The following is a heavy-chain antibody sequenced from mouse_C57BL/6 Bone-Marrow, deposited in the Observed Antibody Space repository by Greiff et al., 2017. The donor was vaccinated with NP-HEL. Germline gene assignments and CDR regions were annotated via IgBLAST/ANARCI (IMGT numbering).Heavy chain of an antibody. Sequence: VQLQQSGPGLVQPSQSLSITCTVSGFSLTSHGVHWVRQSPGKGLEWLGVIWRGGSTDYNAAFMSRLSITKDNSKSQVFFKMNSLQADDTAIYYCAQYYYGSRRYFDVWGTGTTVTVSS. CDR1: GFSLTSHG. V-gene: IGHV2-5*01. CDR2: IWRGGST. CDR3: AQYYYGSRRYFDV. J-gene: IGHJ1*03. D-gene: IGHD1-1*01.